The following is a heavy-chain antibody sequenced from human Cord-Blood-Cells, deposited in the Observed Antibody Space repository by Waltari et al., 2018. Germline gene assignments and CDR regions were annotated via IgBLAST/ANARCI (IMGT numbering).Heavy chain of an antibody. J-gene: IGHJ4*02. CDR2: INHSGRT. V-gene: IGHV4-34*01. CDR1: GGSFSGYY. CDR3: ARGAYSSSWYFDY. D-gene: IGHD6-13*01. Sequence: QVQLPQWRAGLLKSSATLSLTCAVYGGSFSGYYWIWIRQPPGKGLEWIGEINHSGRTNYNPALKSRVTISVDTSKNQFALKLSSVTAADTAVYYCARGAYSSSWYFDYWGQGTLVTVSS.